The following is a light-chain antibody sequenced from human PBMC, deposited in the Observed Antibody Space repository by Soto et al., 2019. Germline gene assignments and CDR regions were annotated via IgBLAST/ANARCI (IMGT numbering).Light chain of an antibody. J-gene: IGLJ1*01. V-gene: IGLV2-23*01. Sequence: QSVLTQPPSVSGAPGQRVTISCTGSSSDVGSYNLVSWYQQHPGKAPKLMIYEGSKRPSGVSNRFSGSKSGNTASLTISGLQAEDEADYYCCSYAGTGTYVFGTGTKVTVL. CDR1: SSDVGSYNL. CDR3: CSYAGTGTYV. CDR2: EGS.